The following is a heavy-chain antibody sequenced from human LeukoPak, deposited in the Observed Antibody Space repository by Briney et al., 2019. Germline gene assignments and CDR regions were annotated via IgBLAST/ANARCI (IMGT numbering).Heavy chain of an antibody. J-gene: IGHJ6*03. Sequence: SETLSLTCTVSGGSISSYYWSWIRQPPGKGLEWIGYIYYSGSTNYNPSLKSRVTISVETSKNQFSLKLSSVTAADTAVYYCARVIAAAVFYYYYYMDVWGKGTTVTVSS. CDR2: IYYSGST. CDR3: ARVIAAAVFYYYYYMDV. D-gene: IGHD6-13*01. CDR1: GGSISSYY. V-gene: IGHV4-59*12.